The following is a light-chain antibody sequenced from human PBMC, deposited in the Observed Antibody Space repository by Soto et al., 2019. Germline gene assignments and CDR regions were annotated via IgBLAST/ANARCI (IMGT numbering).Light chain of an antibody. Sequence: EIVLTQSPGTLSLSPGERATLSCRASQSVSSGYLAWYQQKSGQAPRLLIFGASRRATGIPDRFSGSGSGTDFTLTISRLEPEDFAVYYCQLYGGSHMFSFGQGTKLEIK. CDR3: QLYGGSHMFS. CDR2: GAS. CDR1: QSVSSGY. J-gene: IGKJ2*01. V-gene: IGKV3-20*01.